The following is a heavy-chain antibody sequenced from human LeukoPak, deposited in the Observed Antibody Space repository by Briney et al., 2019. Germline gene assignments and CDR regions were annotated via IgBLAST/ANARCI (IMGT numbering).Heavy chain of an antibody. CDR3: AKDAHHYYDSSGYSFDY. D-gene: IGHD3-22*01. CDR1: GFTFSSYG. Sequence: GGSLRLSCAASGFTFSSYGMHWVRQAPGKGLEWVAFIRCDGSNKYYADSVKGRFTISRDNSKNTLYLQMNSLRAEDTAVYYCAKDAHHYYDSSGYSFDYWGQGTLVTVSS. J-gene: IGHJ4*02. CDR2: IRCDGSNK. V-gene: IGHV3-30*02.